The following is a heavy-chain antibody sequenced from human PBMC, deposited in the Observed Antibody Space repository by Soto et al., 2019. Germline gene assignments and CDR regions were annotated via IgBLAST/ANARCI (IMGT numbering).Heavy chain of an antibody. Sequence: GGSLRLSCAASGFTFPNYAMSWVRQAPGKGLEGVSVISGAGGTTYDADSMKGRITISRDNSKNTLYLHMNSLRADDTAVYYCARVGAAAAASFQFYYGMDVWGQGTTVTVSS. V-gene: IGHV3-23*01. J-gene: IGHJ6*02. CDR1: GFTFPNYA. CDR3: ARVGAAAAASFQFYYGMDV. D-gene: IGHD6-13*01. CDR2: ISGAGGTT.